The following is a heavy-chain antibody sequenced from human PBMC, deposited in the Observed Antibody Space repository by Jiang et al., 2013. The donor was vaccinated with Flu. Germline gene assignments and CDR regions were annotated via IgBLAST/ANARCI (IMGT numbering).Heavy chain of an antibody. J-gene: IGHJ5*02. CDR1: GYSISSGYY. V-gene: IGHV4-38-2*02. CDR2: IYHSGTT. CDR3: ARDHGTYYYDSSGYYGRFDP. Sequence: GSGLVKPSETLSLTCAVSGYSISSGYYWGWIRQPPGKGLEWIGSIYHSGTTSYNPSLRSRVTISVDTSKNQISLNLSSVTAADTAVYYCARDHGTYYYDSSGYYGRFDPWGQGTLVTVSS. D-gene: IGHD3-22*01.